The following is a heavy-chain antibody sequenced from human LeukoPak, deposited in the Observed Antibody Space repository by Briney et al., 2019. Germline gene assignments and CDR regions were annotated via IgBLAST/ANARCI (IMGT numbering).Heavy chain of an antibody. CDR3: AREGYYGSGSPPSLYFDY. CDR2: TSSDLNVK. D-gene: IGHD3-10*01. CDR1: GFTFRNYV. J-gene: IGHJ4*02. V-gene: IGHV3-30-3*01. Sequence: GGSLRLSCAASGFTFRNYVIHWVSQAPGKGLEWVAVTSSDLNVKLYADSVKGRFTISRDNSRSTLYLQMNSLRPEDTAIYYCAREGYYGSGSPPSLYFDYWGQGTLVTVSS.